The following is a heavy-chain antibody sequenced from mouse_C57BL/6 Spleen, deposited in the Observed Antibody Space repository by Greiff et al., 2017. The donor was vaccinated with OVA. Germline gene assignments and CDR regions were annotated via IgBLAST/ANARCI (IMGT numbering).Heavy chain of an antibody. Sequence: EVMLVESGAGLVQPGGSLSLSCAASGFTFTDYYMSWVRQPPGKGLEWLGFIRNKADGYKTEYSSSVKAPMTISRDNSQSILYLRMKTLRADDSATCECASYYFRFAMDYWGQGTSVTVSS. CDR1: GFTFTDYY. J-gene: IGHJ4*01. CDR3: ASYYFRFAMDY. V-gene: IGHV7-3*01. CDR2: IRNKADGYKT.